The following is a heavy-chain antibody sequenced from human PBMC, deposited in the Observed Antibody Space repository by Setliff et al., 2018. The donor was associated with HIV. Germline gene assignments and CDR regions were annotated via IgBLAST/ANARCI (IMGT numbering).Heavy chain of an antibody. CDR1: GGSISSSSYY. Sequence: SETLSLTCTVSGGSISSSSYYWGWIRQPPGKGLEWIGSIYYSGSTNYNPSLRSRVTISVDTSENQFSLKLSSVTAADTAVYYCVARCCSSNSCYAYDAFDIWGQGTMVTVSS. J-gene: IGHJ3*02. V-gene: IGHV4-39*07. CDR2: IYYSGST. D-gene: IGHD2-2*01. CDR3: VARCCSSNSCYAYDAFDI.